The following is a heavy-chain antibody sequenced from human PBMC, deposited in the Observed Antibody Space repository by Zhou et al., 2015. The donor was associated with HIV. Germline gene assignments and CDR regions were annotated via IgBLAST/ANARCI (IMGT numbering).Heavy chain of an antibody. D-gene: IGHD2-2*01. V-gene: IGHV1-46*01. Sequence: QVQLVQSGAEVKKPGASVKISCKTSGYTFTSNYIQWVRQAPGQGLEWMGIINPDVGTTYSPQTFQGRVTMTRDTSTSTVYMELSSLRSGDTAIYYCARKAIEPPALGFGSGYLDYWGQGTLVTVSS. J-gene: IGHJ4*02. CDR3: ARKAIEPPALGFGSGYLDY. CDR2: INPDVGTT. CDR1: GYTFTSNY.